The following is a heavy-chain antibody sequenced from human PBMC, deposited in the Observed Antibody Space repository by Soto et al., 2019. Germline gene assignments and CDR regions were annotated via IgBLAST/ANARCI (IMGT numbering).Heavy chain of an antibody. CDR2: IYYSGST. Sequence: QVQLQESGPGLVKPSQTLSLTCTVSGGSISSGGYYWSWIRQHPGKGLEWIGYIYYSGSTYYNPSLKGRFTISVDTSKNQFSLKLSSVTAADTAVYYCARVCGGDCRHGMDVWGQGTTVTVSS. V-gene: IGHV4-31*03. J-gene: IGHJ6*02. CDR3: ARVCGGDCRHGMDV. CDR1: GGSISSGGYY. D-gene: IGHD2-21*02.